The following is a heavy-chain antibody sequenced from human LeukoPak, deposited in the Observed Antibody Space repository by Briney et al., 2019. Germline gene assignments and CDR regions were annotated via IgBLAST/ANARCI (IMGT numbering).Heavy chain of an antibody. J-gene: IGHJ6*02. CDR2: INPNSGGT. CDR3: ASDCTNGVCLYYYYYYGMDV. Sequence: ASVKVSCKASGYTFTGYYMHWVRQAPGQGLEWMGWINPNSGGTNYAQKFQGRVTMTRDTSISTAYMELSRLRSEYTAVYYCASDCTNGVCLYYYYYYGMDVWGQGTTVTVSS. CDR1: GYTFTGYY. V-gene: IGHV1-2*02. D-gene: IGHD2-8*01.